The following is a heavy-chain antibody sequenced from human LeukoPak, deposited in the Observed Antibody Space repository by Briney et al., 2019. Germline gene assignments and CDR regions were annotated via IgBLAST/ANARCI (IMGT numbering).Heavy chain of an antibody. V-gene: IGHV4-4*07. CDR1: VGSLCSYY. Sequence: SETLSLTSTVSVGSLCSYYWSWIRQPAGKGLEWIGRIYTSGRTNSNPSLKSRVTISVYTSKNHFSLKLSSVTAADTAVYYCARAPSDSSGYSSYYYYMDVWGKGTTVTVSS. CDR3: ARAPSDSSGYSSYYYYMDV. J-gene: IGHJ6*03. CDR2: IYTSGRT. D-gene: IGHD3-22*01.